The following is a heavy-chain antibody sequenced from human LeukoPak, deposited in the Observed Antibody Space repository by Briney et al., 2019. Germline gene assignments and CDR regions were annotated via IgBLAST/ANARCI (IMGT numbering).Heavy chain of an antibody. V-gene: IGHV1-2*02. Sequence: ASVRVSCKASGYTFSGYYVHWVRHAPGQGLEWMGWINPNSGDTNYAQKFQGRVTMTRDTSISTAYMELSRLTSADTAVYYCAREITGMIGPTDYWGQGTLVTVSS. CDR1: GYTFSGYY. D-gene: IGHD1-20*01. CDR3: AREITGMIGPTDY. J-gene: IGHJ4*02. CDR2: INPNSGDT.